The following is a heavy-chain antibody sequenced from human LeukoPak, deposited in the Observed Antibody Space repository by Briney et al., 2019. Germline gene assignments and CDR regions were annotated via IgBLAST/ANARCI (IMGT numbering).Heavy chain of an antibody. V-gene: IGHV3-53*01. CDR3: ARGQTEEADS. CDR1: GFTVSSNY. J-gene: IGHJ5*02. Sequence: GGSLRLSCAASGFTVSSNYMSWVRQPPGKGLEWVSVIYSGGSKYYADSVKGRFTISRDNSKNTLYLQMNSLRAEETAVYYCARGQTEEADSWGQGTLVTVSS. D-gene: IGHD3-3*01. CDR2: IYSGGSK.